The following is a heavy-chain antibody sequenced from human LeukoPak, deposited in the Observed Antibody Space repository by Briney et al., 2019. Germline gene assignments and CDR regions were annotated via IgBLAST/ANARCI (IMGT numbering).Heavy chain of an antibody. CDR2: INPNSGGT. V-gene: IGHV1-2*02. CDR1: GYTFTGYY. J-gene: IGHJ5*02. CDR3: GRGIQSFDP. Sequence: APVKGSCKAFGYTFTGYYMHWGRQGPGQRLEWMGWINPNSGGTNYAQKFQDRVTMTRDTSMSAAYMEISRLTYDDTAVYYCGRGIQSFDPWGQGTLVTVSS.